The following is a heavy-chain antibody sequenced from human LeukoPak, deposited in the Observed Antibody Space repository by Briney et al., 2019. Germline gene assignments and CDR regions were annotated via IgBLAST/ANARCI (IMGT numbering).Heavy chain of an antibody. V-gene: IGHV4-38-2*02. D-gene: IGHD3-10*01. CDR1: GYSISSGFY. Sequence: SETLSLTCTVSGYSISSGFYWGWIRQPPGKGLEWIGYSYHSESALYNPSLNSRVTISLDTSKNQFSLKLSSVTAADTAVYYCARESGSGSYPWEFDPWGQGTLVTVSS. CDR3: ARESGSGSYPWEFDP. CDR2: SYHSESA. J-gene: IGHJ5*02.